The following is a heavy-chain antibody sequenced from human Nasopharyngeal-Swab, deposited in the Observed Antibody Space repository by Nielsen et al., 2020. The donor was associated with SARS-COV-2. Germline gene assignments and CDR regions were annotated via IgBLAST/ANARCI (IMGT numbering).Heavy chain of an antibody. CDR2: ISSSSSYI. CDR1: GFTFSSYS. V-gene: IGHV3-21*01. J-gene: IGHJ4*02. D-gene: IGHD6-13*01. Sequence: GSLRLSCAASGFTFSSYSMNWVRQAPGKGLEWVSSISSSSSYIYYADSVKGRFTISRDNAKNSLYLQMNSLRAEDTAVYYCAREGAAAGTLDYWGQGTLVTVSS. CDR3: AREGAAAGTLDY.